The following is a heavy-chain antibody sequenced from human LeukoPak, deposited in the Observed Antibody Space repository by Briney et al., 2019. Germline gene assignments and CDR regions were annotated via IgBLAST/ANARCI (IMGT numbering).Heavy chain of an antibody. CDR1: GYTFTGYY. J-gene: IGHJ5*02. CDR2: IDPNTGGT. V-gene: IGHV1-2*02. CDR3: ATVAEPKSDYDLWLRRDWFYP. Sequence: ASVKVSCKASGYTFTGYYIHWVRQAPGQGLEWIGWIDPNTGGTNYAQNFRGRVTMARDTSITTAYMDLSRLRSDDTAVYYCATVAEPKSDYDLWLRRDWFYPWGQGTLVTVSS. D-gene: IGHD5-12*01.